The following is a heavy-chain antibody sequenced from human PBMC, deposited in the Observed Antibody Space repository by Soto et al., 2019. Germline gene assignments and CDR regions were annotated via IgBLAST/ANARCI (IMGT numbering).Heavy chain of an antibody. CDR1: GFTFSSYA. D-gene: IGHD6-19*01. CDR2: MSYDGSNK. Sequence: QVQLVESGGGVVQPGRSLRLSCAASGFTFSSYAMHWVRQAPGKGLEWVAVMSYDGSNKYYADSVKGRFTISRDNSKNTLYLQMSSQRAEDTAVYYCARDKSPYSSGWHNRHFDYWGQGTLVTVSS. J-gene: IGHJ4*02. V-gene: IGHV3-30-3*01. CDR3: ARDKSPYSSGWHNRHFDY.